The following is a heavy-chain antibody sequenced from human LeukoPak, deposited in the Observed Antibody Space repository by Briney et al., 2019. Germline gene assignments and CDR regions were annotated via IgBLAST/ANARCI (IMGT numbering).Heavy chain of an antibody. V-gene: IGHV3-30*02. Sequence: PGGSLRLSCAASGFTFSSYGMHWVRQAPGKGLEWVAFIRYDGSNKYYADPVKGRFTISRDNSKNTLYLQMNSLRAEDTAVYYCAKDVVTAYDFWSGYLDYWGQGTLVTVSS. D-gene: IGHD3-3*01. CDR1: GFTFSSYG. CDR3: AKDVVTAYDFWSGYLDY. CDR2: IRYDGSNK. J-gene: IGHJ4*02.